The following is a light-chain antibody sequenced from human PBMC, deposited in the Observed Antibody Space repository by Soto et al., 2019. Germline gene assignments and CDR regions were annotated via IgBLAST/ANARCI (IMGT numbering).Light chain of an antibody. V-gene: IGKV3-20*01. Sequence: EFVLTQSPGTLSLSPGERATLSCRASQTVRNNYLAWYQQKPGQAPRLLIYDASSRATGIPDRFSGGGSGTDFTLTISILEPEDFAVYYCQQFSSYPLTVGGGTKADIK. CDR1: QTVRNNY. CDR3: QQFSSYPLT. CDR2: DAS. J-gene: IGKJ4*01.